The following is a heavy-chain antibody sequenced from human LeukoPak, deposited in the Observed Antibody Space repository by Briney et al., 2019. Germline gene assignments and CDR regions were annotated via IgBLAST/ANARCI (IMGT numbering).Heavy chain of an antibody. D-gene: IGHD2-21*02. CDR3: AREVGDHDSDNWFDP. Sequence: ASVKVSCKASGYTFTGYYMHWVRQAPGQGLEWMGWINPNSGGTNYAQKFQGRVTMTRDTSISTAYMELSRLRSDDTAVYYCAREVGDHDSDNWFDPWGQGTLVTVSS. CDR2: INPNSGGT. V-gene: IGHV1-2*02. J-gene: IGHJ5*02. CDR1: GYTFTGYY.